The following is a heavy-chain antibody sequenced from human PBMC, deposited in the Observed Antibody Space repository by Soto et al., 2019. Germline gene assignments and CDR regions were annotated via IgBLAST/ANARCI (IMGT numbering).Heavy chain of an antibody. D-gene: IGHD2-2*01. V-gene: IGHV4-59*01. CDR1: GDSISSFY. Sequence: SETLSLTCTVSGDSISSFYWTWIRQPPGKGLEWVGYIFSSGSTNYNPSLKSRVTISVDTSENQFSLKLTSVTAADTAVYYCARVGYCSSTPCWPIGYFVYWGQGTLVTVS. CDR2: IFSSGST. J-gene: IGHJ4*02. CDR3: ARVGYCSSTPCWPIGYFVY.